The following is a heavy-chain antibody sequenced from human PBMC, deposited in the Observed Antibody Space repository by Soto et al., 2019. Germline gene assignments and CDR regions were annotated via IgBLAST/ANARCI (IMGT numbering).Heavy chain of an antibody. Sequence: PGGSLRLSCAASGLSLSDQFMDWVRQVPGKGLEWVGRSRNKVASYTTVYAAPVKGRFTISRDESKNSLYLQMNSLRTEDTAVYFCAGGATGRAPFQHWGQGTLVTVSS. CDR1: GLSLSDQF. D-gene: IGHD6-13*01. CDR3: AGGATGRAPFQH. J-gene: IGHJ1*01. V-gene: IGHV3-72*01. CDR2: SRNKVASYTT.